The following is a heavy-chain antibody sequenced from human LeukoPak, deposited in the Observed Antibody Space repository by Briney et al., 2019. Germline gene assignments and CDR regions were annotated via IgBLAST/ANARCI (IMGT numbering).Heavy chain of an antibody. CDR2: IKSKTDGGTT. V-gene: IGHV3-15*01. J-gene: IGHJ4*02. CDR1: GFTFSSYA. D-gene: IGHD3-3*01. Sequence: PGGSLRLSCAASGFTFSSYAMSWVRQAPGKGLEWVGRIKSKTDGGTTDYAAPVKGRFTISRDDSKNTLYLQMNSLKTEDTAVYYCTTDPEYYDFSEDYWGQGTLVTVSS. CDR3: TTDPEYYDFSEDY.